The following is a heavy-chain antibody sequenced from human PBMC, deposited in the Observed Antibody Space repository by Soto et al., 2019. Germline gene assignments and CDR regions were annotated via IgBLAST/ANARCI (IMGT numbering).Heavy chain of an antibody. D-gene: IGHD4-4*01. Sequence: ESVGGLVQPGGSLRLSCAASGFTVSNNYMSWVRQAPGKGLEWVSVIFSGGSTNYVDSVKGRFTISRDNSKNTLYLQMNSLRAEDTAVYYCAKSMSDYTIDYWGQGTLVTVSS. V-gene: IGHV3-66*01. CDR3: AKSMSDYTIDY. CDR2: IFSGGST. J-gene: IGHJ4*02. CDR1: GFTVSNNY.